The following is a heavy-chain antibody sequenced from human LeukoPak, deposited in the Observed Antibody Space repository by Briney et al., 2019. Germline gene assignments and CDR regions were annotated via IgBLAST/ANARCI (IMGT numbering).Heavy chain of an antibody. CDR3: ARVSPRGSVDY. D-gene: IGHD3-10*01. V-gene: IGHV4-31*03. J-gene: IGHJ4*02. CDR1: GGSISSGGYY. Sequence: SETLSLTCTVSGGSISSGGYYWSWIRQHPGEGLEWIGYIYYSGSTYYNPSLKSRVTISVDTSKNQFSLKLSSVTAADTAVYYCARVSPRGSVDYWGQGTLVTVSS. CDR2: IYYSGST.